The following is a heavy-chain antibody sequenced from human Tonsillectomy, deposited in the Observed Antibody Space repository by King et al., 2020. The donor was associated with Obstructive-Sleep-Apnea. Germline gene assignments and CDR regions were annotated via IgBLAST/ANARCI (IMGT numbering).Heavy chain of an antibody. CDR1: GFTFSGSA. CDR2: IRSKANSYAT. Sequence: VQLVESGGGLVQPGGSLKLSCAASGFTFSGSAMHWVRQASGKGLEWVGRIRSKANSYATAYAASVKGRFTISRHDSKNTADLQMNSLKTEDTAVYYCTVTVTNYYWGQGTLVTVSS. CDR3: TVTVTNYY. V-gene: IGHV3-73*02. D-gene: IGHD4-17*01. J-gene: IGHJ4*02.